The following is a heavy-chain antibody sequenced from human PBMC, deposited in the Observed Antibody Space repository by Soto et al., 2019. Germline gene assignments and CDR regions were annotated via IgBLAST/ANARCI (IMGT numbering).Heavy chain of an antibody. CDR2: ISYDGSNK. Sequence: GGSLRLSCAASGFTFSSYGMHWVRQAPGKGMERVAVISYDGSNKYYADSVKGRFTISRDNSKNTLYLQMNSLRAEDTAVYYCAKDEKSGQDYFDYWGQGTLVTVSS. V-gene: IGHV3-30*18. CDR1: GFTFSSYG. CDR3: AKDEKSGQDYFDY. J-gene: IGHJ4*02.